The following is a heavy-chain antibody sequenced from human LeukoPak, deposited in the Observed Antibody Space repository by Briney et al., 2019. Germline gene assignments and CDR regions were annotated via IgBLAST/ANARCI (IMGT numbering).Heavy chain of an antibody. V-gene: IGHV3-23*01. CDR2: IGGSGGST. CDR1: GFTFSSYA. CDR3: AKDPNYGDYPGYFQH. Sequence: GGSLRLSCAASGFTFSSYAMSWVRQAPGKGLEWVSAIGGSGGSTYYADSVKGRFTISRDNSKNTLYLQMNSLRAEDTAVYYCAKDPNYGDYPGYFQHWGQGTLVTVSS. D-gene: IGHD4-17*01. J-gene: IGHJ1*01.